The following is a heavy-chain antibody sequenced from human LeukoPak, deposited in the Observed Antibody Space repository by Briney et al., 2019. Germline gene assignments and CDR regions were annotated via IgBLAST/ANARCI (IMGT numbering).Heavy chain of an antibody. Sequence: SQTLSLTCTVSGGSISSYYWSWIRQPPGKGLEWIGYIYYSGSTNYNPSLKSRVTISVDTSKNQFSLKLSSVTAADTAVYYCARFAHYYGSGSYDYWGQGTLVTVSS. CDR2: IYYSGST. J-gene: IGHJ4*02. V-gene: IGHV4-59*08. CDR3: ARFAHYYGSGSYDY. D-gene: IGHD3-10*01. CDR1: GGSISSYY.